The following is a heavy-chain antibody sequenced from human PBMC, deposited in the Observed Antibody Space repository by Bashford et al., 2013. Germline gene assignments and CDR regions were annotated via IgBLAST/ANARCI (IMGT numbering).Heavy chain of an antibody. Sequence: VASVKVSCKASGYTFTSYGISWVRQAPGQGLEWMGWISAYNGNTNYAQKLQGRVTMTTDTSTSTAYMELRSLRSDDTAVYYCARGRGSIGYCSGGSCQPFDYWGQGTLVTVSS. D-gene: IGHD2-15*01. CDR3: ARGRGSIGYCSGGSCQPFDY. CDR1: GYTFTSYG. CDR2: ISAYNGNT. J-gene: IGHJ4*02. V-gene: IGHV1-18*01.